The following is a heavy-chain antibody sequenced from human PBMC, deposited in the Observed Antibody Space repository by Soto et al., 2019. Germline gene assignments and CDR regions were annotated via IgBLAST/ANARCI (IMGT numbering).Heavy chain of an antibody. CDR1: GFTFSSYA. D-gene: IGHD6-13*01. CDR2: ISGSGGST. V-gene: IGHV3-23*01. CDR3: AKSLYDSSWYHDAFDI. J-gene: IGHJ3*02. Sequence: GGSLRLSCAASGFTFSSYAMSWVRQAPGKGLEWVSAISGSGGSTYYADSVKGRFTISRDNSKNTLYLQMNSLRAEDTAVYYCAKSLYDSSWYHDAFDIWGQGTMVTVSS.